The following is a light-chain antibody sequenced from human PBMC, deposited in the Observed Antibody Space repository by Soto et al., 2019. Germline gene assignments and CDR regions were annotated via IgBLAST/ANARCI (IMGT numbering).Light chain of an antibody. CDR2: GAS. CDR1: QSVSSN. CDR3: QQWVT. J-gene: IGKJ5*01. Sequence: EIVMTQSPANLSVSPGERATLSCRASQSVSSNLAWYQQKPGQAPRLLIYGASTRATGIPARFSGSGSGTEFTLTISSLQSEDFAVYYCQQWVTFGQGTRLEIK. V-gene: IGKV3-15*01.